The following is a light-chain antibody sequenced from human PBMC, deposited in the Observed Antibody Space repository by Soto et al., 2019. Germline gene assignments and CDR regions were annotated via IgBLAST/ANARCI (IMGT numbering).Light chain of an antibody. J-gene: IGLJ2*01. CDR1: SSNIGAGYD. CDR2: GNS. CDR3: QSYDTSLSGSV. Sequence: QSVLTQSPSVSGAPGQRVTISCTGSSSNIGAGYDVHWYQQLPGTAPKLLIYGNSNRPSGVPERFSGSKSGTSASLAITGLQAEDEADYYCQSYDTSLSGSVLGGGTKVTVL. V-gene: IGLV1-40*01.